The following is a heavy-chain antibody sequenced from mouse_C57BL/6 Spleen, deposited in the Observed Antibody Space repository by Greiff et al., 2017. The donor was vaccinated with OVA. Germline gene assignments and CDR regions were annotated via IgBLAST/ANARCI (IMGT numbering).Heavy chain of an antibody. V-gene: IGHV14-3*01. D-gene: IGHD2-1*01. CDR2: IDPANGNT. CDR1: GFNIKNTY. Sequence: EVMLVESVAELVRPGASVKLSCTASGFNIKNTYMHWVKQRPEQGLEWIGRIDPANGNTKYAPKFQGKATITADTSSNTAYLQLSSLTSEDTAIYYCARSGNYVYWYFDVWGTGTTVTVSS. CDR3: ARSGNYVYWYFDV. J-gene: IGHJ1*03.